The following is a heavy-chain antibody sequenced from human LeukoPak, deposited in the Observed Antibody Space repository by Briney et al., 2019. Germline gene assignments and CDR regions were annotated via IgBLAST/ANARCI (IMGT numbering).Heavy chain of an antibody. Sequence: GSLRLSCAASGFTFSSYAMGWIRQPPGKGLEWIGSIIYRGNTYYNPSLKSRVTISVDTSKNQFSLKLSSVTAADTAVYYCARGPNKYDYVWGSYRYSGYFDYWGQGALVTVSS. CDR1: GFTFSSYA. V-gene: IGHV4-39*07. CDR2: IIYRGNT. J-gene: IGHJ4*02. D-gene: IGHD3-16*02. CDR3: ARGPNKYDYVWGSYRYSGYFDY.